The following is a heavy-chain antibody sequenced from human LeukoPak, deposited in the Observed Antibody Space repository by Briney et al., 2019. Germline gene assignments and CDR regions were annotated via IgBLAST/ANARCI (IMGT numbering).Heavy chain of an antibody. D-gene: IGHD2-15*01. CDR2: IYSGGST. Sequence: PGGSLRLSRAASGFTVSSNYMSWVRQAPGKGLEWVSIIYSGGSTYYADSVKGRFTISRDNSKNTLYLQMNSLRAEDTAVYYCARGSFCYCSGGSCYSDWGQGTLVTVSS. J-gene: IGHJ4*02. CDR3: ARGSFCYCSGGSCYSD. CDR1: GFTVSSNY. V-gene: IGHV3-53*01.